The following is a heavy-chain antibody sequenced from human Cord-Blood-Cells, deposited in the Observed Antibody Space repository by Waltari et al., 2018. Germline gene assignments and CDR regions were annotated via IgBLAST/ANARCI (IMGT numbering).Heavy chain of an antibody. CDR1: GFTFSNAW. D-gene: IGHD3-10*01. Sequence: EVQLVESGGGLVKPGGSLRLSCAASGFTFSNAWMSWVGQAPGKGLEWVGRIKSKTDGGTTDYAAPVKGRFTISRDDSKNTLYLQMNSLKTEDTAVYYCTTDLDTMVRGVDYWGQGTLVTVSS. V-gene: IGHV3-15*01. CDR2: IKSKTDGGTT. CDR3: TTDLDTMVRGVDY. J-gene: IGHJ4*02.